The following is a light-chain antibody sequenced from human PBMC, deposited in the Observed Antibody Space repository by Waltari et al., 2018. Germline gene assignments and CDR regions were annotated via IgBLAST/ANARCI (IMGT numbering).Light chain of an antibody. CDR2: GAS. J-gene: IGKJ1*01. V-gene: IGKV3-20*01. Sequence: EIVLTQSPGTLSLSPGERATLSCRASQSVSRALAWYQQKPGQAPRLLIYGASSRATGIPVRFTGSGSGTDFSLTISSLESEDFAVYYCQHYVRLPVTFGQGTNVEIK. CDR3: QHYVRLPVT. CDR1: QSVSRA.